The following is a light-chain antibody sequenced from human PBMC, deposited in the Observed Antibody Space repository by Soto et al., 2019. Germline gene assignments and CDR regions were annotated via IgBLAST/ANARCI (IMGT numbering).Light chain of an antibody. CDR2: AVS. Sequence: QSALTHPASVSGSPVQSITISCTGTSRDVGAYDYVTWYQQHPGKAPQLLIYAVSNRPSGVSNCFSVSKSGNTASLSISGLQAEDEADYYCSSYTSSTTIVFGTGTKVTVL. J-gene: IGLJ1*01. CDR1: SRDVGAYDY. V-gene: IGLV2-14*01. CDR3: SSYTSSTTIV.